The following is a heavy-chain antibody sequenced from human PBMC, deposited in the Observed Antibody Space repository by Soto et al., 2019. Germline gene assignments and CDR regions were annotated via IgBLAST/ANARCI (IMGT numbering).Heavy chain of an antibody. CDR3: ASGDYSDTSGPFSDAFAI. V-gene: IGHV3-7*01. CDR2: IKPDGSEK. D-gene: IGHD3-22*01. CDR1: GFTFTNYW. Sequence: GGSLRLSCAASGFTFTNYWMSWVGQAPGKGLEWVANIKPDGSEKWYVDSVKGRFTISRDNAKNSLYLQMISLRVEDTAMYYCASGDYSDTSGPFSDAFAIWGQGTMVTVSS. J-gene: IGHJ3*02.